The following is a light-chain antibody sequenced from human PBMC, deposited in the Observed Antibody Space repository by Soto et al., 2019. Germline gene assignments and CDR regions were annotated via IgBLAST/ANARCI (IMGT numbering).Light chain of an antibody. J-gene: IGKJ2*01. Sequence: EIVLTQSPGTLSLSPGEKATLSCRASQSVSSTYLAWYQQKPGQAPRLLIYGASSRATGIPDRFSGSGSGTDFTRTISSLEPEDFAVYYCQQYGGSPRYTFGQGTKLEIK. CDR2: GAS. CDR1: QSVSSTY. V-gene: IGKV3-20*01. CDR3: QQYGGSPRYT.